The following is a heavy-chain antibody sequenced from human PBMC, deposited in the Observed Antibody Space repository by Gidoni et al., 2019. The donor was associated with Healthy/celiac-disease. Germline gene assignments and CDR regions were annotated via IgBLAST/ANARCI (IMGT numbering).Heavy chain of an antibody. V-gene: IGHV1-69*01. CDR2: IIPIFGTA. CDR3: ARGPLYCTNGVCSPNWFDP. CDR1: GGTFSSYA. Sequence: QVQLVQSGAEVKKPGSSVKVSCKASGGTFSSYAISWVRQAPGQGLEWMGGIIPIFGTANYAQKFQGRVTITADESTSTAYMELSSLRSEDTAVYYCARGPLYCTNGVCSPNWFDPWGQGTLVTVSS. D-gene: IGHD2-8*01. J-gene: IGHJ5*02.